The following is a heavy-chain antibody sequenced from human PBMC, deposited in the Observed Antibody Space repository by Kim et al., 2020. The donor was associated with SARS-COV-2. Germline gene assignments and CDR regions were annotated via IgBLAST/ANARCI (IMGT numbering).Heavy chain of an antibody. Sequence: GGSLRLSCAASGFTFSSYAMHWVRQAPGKGLEYVSAISSNGGSTYYANSVKGRLTISRDNSKNTLYLQMVSLRAEDMAVYYCARDQLGFWSGFGYYYGMDVWGQGTTVTVSS. CDR3: ARDQLGFWSGFGYYYGMDV. J-gene: IGHJ6*02. V-gene: IGHV3-64*01. CDR1: GFTFSSYA. D-gene: IGHD3-3*01. CDR2: ISSNGGST.